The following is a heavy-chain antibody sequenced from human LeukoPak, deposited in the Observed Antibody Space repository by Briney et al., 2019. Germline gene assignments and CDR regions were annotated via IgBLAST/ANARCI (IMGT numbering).Heavy chain of an antibody. CDR2: ISAYNGNT. V-gene: IGHV1-18*01. D-gene: IGHD3-16*02. CDR1: GYTFTSYG. J-gene: IGHJ4*02. Sequence: ASVKVSCKXSGYTFTSYGISWVRQSPGQGLGWMGWISAYNGNTNYAQKLQGRVTMTTDTSTSTAYMELRSLRSDDTAVYYCARAGHYAYVWGSYRNLLFDYWGQGTLVTVSS. CDR3: ARAGHYAYVWGSYRNLLFDY.